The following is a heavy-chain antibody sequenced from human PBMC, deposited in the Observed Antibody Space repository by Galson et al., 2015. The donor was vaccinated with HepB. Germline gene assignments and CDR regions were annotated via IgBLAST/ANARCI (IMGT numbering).Heavy chain of an antibody. CDR2: IKSDGNNT. D-gene: IGHD2-2*02. V-gene: IGHV3-74*01. J-gene: IGHJ4*02. CDR3: ARGADFVVVPAAIRALDY. Sequence: SLRLSCAASGFTFSSYWMHWVRQAPGKGLVWVSRIKSDGNNTSYADSVKGRFTISRDNAKNKLYLQMNSLRAEDTAVYYCARGADFVVVPAAIRALDYWGQGTLVTVSS. CDR1: GFTFSSYW.